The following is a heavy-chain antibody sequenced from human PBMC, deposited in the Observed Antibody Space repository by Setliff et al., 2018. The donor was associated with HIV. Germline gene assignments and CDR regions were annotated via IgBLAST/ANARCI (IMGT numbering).Heavy chain of an antibody. CDR3: ARDGEYQVLHYYYSGMDV. Sequence: WASVKVSCKASGYTFTRYGISWVRQAPGQGLEWMGWISANNGNTKYAQRLQGRVTMTTDTSTSTAYMDLRSLRSDDTAVYFCARDGEYQVLHYYYSGMDVWGQGTTVTVSS. V-gene: IGHV1-18*01. CDR2: ISANNGNT. CDR1: GYTFTRYG. J-gene: IGHJ6*02. D-gene: IGHD2-2*01.